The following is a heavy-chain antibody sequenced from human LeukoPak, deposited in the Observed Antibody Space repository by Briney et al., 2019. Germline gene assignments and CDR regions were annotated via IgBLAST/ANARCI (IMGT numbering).Heavy chain of an antibody. CDR2: INPNSGGT. D-gene: IGHD1-26*01. CDR1: GYTFTGYY. Sequence: ASVKVSCKASGYTFTGYYMHWVRQAPGQGLERMGWINPNSGGTNYAQKFQGRVTMTRDTSISTAYMELSRLRSDDTAVYYCARCVAGIVGTTVDDAFDIWGQGTMVTVSS. V-gene: IGHV1-2*02. J-gene: IGHJ3*02. CDR3: ARCVAGIVGTTVDDAFDI.